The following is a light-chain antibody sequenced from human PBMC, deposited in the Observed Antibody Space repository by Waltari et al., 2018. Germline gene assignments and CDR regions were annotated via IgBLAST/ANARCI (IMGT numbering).Light chain of an antibody. CDR3: QQYFDWPMYT. Sequence: EIVMTQSPDTLSVSPGERATLSCRASQSVTTNLAWYQQKPGQAPRLLLYGASTRATGIPARFSGSVSGTDFTLTISSLQSEDFAVYYCQQYFDWPMYTFAQGTKLEIK. V-gene: IGKV3-15*01. CDR2: GAS. CDR1: QSVTTN. J-gene: IGKJ2*01.